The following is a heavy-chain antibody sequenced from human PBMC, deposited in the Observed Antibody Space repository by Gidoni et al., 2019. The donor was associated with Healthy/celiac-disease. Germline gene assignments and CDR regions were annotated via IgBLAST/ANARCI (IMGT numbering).Heavy chain of an antibody. D-gene: IGHD3-10*01. CDR3: ARVLRFGELWNEDY. CDR1: GFTFSSYA. V-gene: IGHV3-30-3*01. Sequence: QVQLVESGGGVVQPGRSLRLSCAASGFTFSSYAMHWVRQAPGKGLEWVAVISYDGSNKYYADSVKGRFTISRDNSKNTLYLQMNSLRAEDTAVYYCARVLRFGELWNEDYWGQGTLVTVSS. CDR2: ISYDGSNK. J-gene: IGHJ4*02.